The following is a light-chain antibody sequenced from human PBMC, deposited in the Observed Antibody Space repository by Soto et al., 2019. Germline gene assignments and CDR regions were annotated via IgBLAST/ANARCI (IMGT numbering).Light chain of an antibody. CDR2: GAS. CDR3: QQYGGVPYT. Sequence: EIVLTQSPGTLSLSPGQRVTLSCRASESISRDYLAWYQQRLGQAPRLLIYGASSGATGIPDRFSGSGSGTDFTLTIRRMETEDFAIYYCQQYGGVPYTFGQGTKVDIK. CDR1: ESISRDY. V-gene: IGKV3-20*01. J-gene: IGKJ2*01.